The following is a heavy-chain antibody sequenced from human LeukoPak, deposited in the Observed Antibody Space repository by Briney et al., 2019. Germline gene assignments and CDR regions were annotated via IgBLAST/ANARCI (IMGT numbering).Heavy chain of an antibody. V-gene: IGHV3-11*01. D-gene: IGHD2-2*01. J-gene: IGHJ4*02. Sequence: PGGSLRLSCAASGFTFSDYYMSWIRQAPGKGLEWVSYISSSGSTIYYADSVKGRFTISRDNAKNSLYLQMNSLRAEDTAIYYCAKDSRGCTSCYHPLDYWGQGTLVTVSS. CDR1: GFTFSDYY. CDR2: ISSSGSTI. CDR3: AKDSRGCTSCYHPLDY.